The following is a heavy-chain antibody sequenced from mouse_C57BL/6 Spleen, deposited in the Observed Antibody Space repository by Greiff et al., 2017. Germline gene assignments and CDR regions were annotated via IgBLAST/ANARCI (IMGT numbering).Heavy chain of an antibody. CDR3: ARLGSSYDAMDY. J-gene: IGHJ4*01. D-gene: IGHD1-1*01. V-gene: IGHV1-4*01. CDR1: GYTFTSYT. Sequence: QVQLQQSGAELARPGASVKMSCKASGYTFTSYTMHWVNQRPGQGLEWIGYINPSSGYTKYNQKFKDKATLTADKSSSTDYMQLSSLTSEDSAFXYCARLGSSYDAMDYWGQGTSVTVSS. CDR2: INPSSGYT.